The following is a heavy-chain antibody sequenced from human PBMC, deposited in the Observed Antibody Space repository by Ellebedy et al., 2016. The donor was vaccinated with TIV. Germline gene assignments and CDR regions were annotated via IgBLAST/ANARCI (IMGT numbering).Heavy chain of an antibody. CDR3: ARTGDERWDYFDS. Sequence: SETLSLTCTVSGGSISSYYWSWFRQPPGKGLEWIGYVYYTGSTNDNPSLHSRLTMSVDTSKNQFSLKLRSVTAADTAVYYCARTGDERWDYFDSWGQGTLVTVSS. J-gene: IGHJ4*02. CDR1: GGSISSYY. D-gene: IGHD3-10*01. CDR2: VYYTGST. V-gene: IGHV4-59*01.